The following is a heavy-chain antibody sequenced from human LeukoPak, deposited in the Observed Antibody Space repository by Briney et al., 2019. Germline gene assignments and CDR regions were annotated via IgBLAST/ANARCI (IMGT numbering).Heavy chain of an antibody. CDR1: GFIFTNYF. CDR2: ISYDGTEK. J-gene: IGHJ4*02. V-gene: IGHV3-30*03. D-gene: IGHD4-17*01. CDR3: ARDGHGVPLDY. Sequence: GGSLRLSCAASGFIFTNYFMSWVRQAPGKGLEWVAVISYDGTEKYYGDSVKGRFTISRDNSKNTLYLQMNSLRAEDTALYYCARDGHGVPLDYWGQGTLVTVSP.